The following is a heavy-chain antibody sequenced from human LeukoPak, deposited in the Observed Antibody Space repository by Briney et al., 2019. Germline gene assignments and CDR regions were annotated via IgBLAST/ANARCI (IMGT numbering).Heavy chain of an antibody. CDR3: ARAFSTTAFDS. V-gene: IGHV3-30*04. D-gene: IGHD4-17*01. J-gene: IGHJ4*02. CDR1: GFTFSSYA. CDR2: ISDDGSNK. Sequence: PGGSLRLSCAASGFTFSSYAMNWVRQAPGKGPEWVAVISDDGSNKYDADSVKGRFTISRDNSKNTLYLQMNSLRAEDTAVYYCARAFSTTAFDSWGQGTLVTVSS.